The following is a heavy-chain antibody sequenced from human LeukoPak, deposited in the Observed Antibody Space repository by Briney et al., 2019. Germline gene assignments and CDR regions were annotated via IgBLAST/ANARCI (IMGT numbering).Heavy chain of an antibody. D-gene: IGHD6-13*01. J-gene: IGHJ4*02. Sequence: GGSLRLSCAASGFTFSSYAMSWVRQAPGKGLEWVSAISGSGGSTYYADSVKGRLTISRDNAKNSLYLQMNSLRAEDTAVYYCAKDSYSKGDFWGQGVLVTVSS. CDR1: GFTFSSYA. CDR3: AKDSYSKGDF. V-gene: IGHV3-23*01. CDR2: ISGSGGST.